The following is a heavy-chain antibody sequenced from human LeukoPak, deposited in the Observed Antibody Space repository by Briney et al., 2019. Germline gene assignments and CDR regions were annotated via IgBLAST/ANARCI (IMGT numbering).Heavy chain of an antibody. CDR3: AKAGYYGSGSYYNVPQQFDY. CDR2: MSGSGGST. V-gene: IGHV3-23*01. D-gene: IGHD3-10*01. J-gene: IGHJ4*02. CDR1: GFTFSSYA. Sequence: PGGSLRLSCAASGFTFSSYAMSWVRQAPGKGLEWVSAMSGSGGSTYYADSVKGRFTISRDNSKNTLYLQMNSLRAEDTAVYYCAKAGYYGSGSYYNVPQQFDYWGQGTLVTVSS.